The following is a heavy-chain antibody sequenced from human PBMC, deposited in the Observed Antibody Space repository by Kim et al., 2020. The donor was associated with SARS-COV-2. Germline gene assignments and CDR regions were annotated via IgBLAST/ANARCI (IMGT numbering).Heavy chain of an antibody. CDR2: IYYSGST. Sequence: SETLSLTCTVSGGSISSYYWSWIRQPPGKGLEWIGYIYYSGSTNYNPSLKSRVIISVDTSKTQFSLKLSSVTAADTAVYYCARDLGEIRWRRGRGKNYDYYGMDVWGQGTTVTVSS. CDR3: ARDLGEIRWRRGRGKNYDYYGMDV. CDR1: GGSISSYY. V-gene: IGHV4-59*01. D-gene: IGHD1-26*01. J-gene: IGHJ6*02.